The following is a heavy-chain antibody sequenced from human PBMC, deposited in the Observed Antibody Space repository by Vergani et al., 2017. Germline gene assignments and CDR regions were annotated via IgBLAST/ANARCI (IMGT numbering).Heavy chain of an antibody. CDR1: GFTSSYYG. J-gene: IGHJ1*01. Sequence: QVQLVESEGGVVQPGRSLTLSCVASGFTSSYYGMHWVRQAPGKGLEWVAVISYDGTQKYYADSVKGRFTISRDNSKSTLYLQMNSLRTEDTAVYYCATKSCGTPGCQIGYFREWGQGTLGTVSS. CDR2: ISYDGTQK. V-gene: IGHV3-30*03. CDR3: ATKSCGTPGCQIGYFRE. D-gene: IGHD1-1*01.